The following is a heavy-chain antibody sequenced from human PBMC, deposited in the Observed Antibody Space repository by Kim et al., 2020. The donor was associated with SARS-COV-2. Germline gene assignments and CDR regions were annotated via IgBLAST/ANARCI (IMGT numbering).Heavy chain of an antibody. V-gene: IGHV3-33*06. Sequence: NSVKGRFTISRDNSKTTLYLQMNSRRAEDTAVYYCAKDLDLYYYYGMDVWGQGTTVTVSS. J-gene: IGHJ6*02. CDR3: AKDLDLYYYYGMDV.